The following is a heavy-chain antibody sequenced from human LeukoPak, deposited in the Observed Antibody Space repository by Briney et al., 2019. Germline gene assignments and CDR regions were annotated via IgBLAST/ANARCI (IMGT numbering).Heavy chain of an antibody. D-gene: IGHD6-13*01. CDR3: AGSIAAAGINSFDY. CDR1: GDSVSSNSAA. J-gene: IGHJ4*02. V-gene: IGHV6-1*01. CDR2: TYYRSKWYN. Sequence: SQTLSLTCAISGDSVSSNSAAWNWIRQSPSRGLEWLGRTYYRSKWYNDYAVSVKSRITINPDTSKNQFSLQLSSVTPEDTAVYYCAGSIAAAGINSFDYWGQGTLVTVSS.